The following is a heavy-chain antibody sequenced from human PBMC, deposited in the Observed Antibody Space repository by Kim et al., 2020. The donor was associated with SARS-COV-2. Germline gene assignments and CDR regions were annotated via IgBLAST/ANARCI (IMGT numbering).Heavy chain of an antibody. CDR3: ARAGKGYFDN. CDR2: STT. Sequence: STTSYAASVKGRFTISRDNAKNTLYLQMNSRRAEDTAVFYCARAGKGYFDNWGQGTLVTVSS. J-gene: IGHJ4*02. V-gene: IGHV3-74*01.